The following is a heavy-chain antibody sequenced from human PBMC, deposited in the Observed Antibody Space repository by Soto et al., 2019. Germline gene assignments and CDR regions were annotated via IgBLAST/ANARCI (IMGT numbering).Heavy chain of an antibody. D-gene: IGHD3-10*01. CDR1: GGTFSSYT. Sequence: QVQLVQSGAEVKKPGSSVKVSCKASGGTFSSYTISWVRQAPGQGLEWMGRIIPILGIANYAQKFQGRVTITADKSTSTAYMELSSLRSEDTAVYYCARRSHYYGSGSYHYWGQGTLVTVSS. CDR3: ARRSHYYGSGSYHY. V-gene: IGHV1-69*02. CDR2: IIPILGIA. J-gene: IGHJ4*02.